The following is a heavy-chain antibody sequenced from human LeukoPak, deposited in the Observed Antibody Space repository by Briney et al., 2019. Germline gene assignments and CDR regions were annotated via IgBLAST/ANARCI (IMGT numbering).Heavy chain of an antibody. CDR2: IYYSGST. CDR1: GGSISSYY. J-gene: IGHJ3*02. D-gene: IGHD2-8*01. CDR3: ARYLTATDAFDI. V-gene: IGHV4-59*08. Sequence: SETLSLTCTVSGGSISSYYWSWIRQPPGRGLEWIGYIYYSGSTNYNPSLKSRVTISVDTSKNQFSLKLSSVTAADTAVYYCARYLTATDAFDIWGQGTMVTVSS.